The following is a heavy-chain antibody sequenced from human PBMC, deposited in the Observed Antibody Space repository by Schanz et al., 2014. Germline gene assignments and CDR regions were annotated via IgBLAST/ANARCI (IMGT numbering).Heavy chain of an antibody. CDR3: AKGMGYCIGGTCYDCYYYGLDV. Sequence: DVQLLESGGGLVQPGGSLRLSCAASGFTFNSYAMTWVRQAPGKGLEWVSSISHSGGSKYYADSVKGRFTISRDNSENTLYRQMNSLSADDTAVFYCAKGMGYCIGGTCYDCYYYGLDVWGQGTTVTVSS. V-gene: IGHV3-23*01. J-gene: IGHJ6*02. D-gene: IGHD2-15*01. CDR1: GFTFNSYA. CDR2: ISHSGGSK.